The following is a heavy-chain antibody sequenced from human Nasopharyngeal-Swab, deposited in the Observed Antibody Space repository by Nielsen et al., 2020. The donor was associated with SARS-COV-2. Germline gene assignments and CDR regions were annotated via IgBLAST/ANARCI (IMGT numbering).Heavy chain of an antibody. D-gene: IGHD5-24*01. CDR3: ARGNGQMDY. V-gene: IGHV3-33*01. CDR2: IWYDGSNK. Sequence: WIRQPPGKGLEWVAVIWYDGSNKYYADSVKGRFTISRDNSKNTLYLQMNSLRAEDTAVYYCARGNGQMDYWGQGTLVTVSS. J-gene: IGHJ4*02.